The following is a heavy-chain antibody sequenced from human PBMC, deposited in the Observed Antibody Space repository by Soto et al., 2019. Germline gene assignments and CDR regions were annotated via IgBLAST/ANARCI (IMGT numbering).Heavy chain of an antibody. CDR2: IKSRSDGGTT. CDR1: GITFSKAW. D-gene: IGHD4-17*01. V-gene: IGHV3-15*01. CDR3: TTNFYSDHGMDV. J-gene: IGHJ6*02. Sequence: EVQLVESGGGLVKPGGSLTLSCAASGITFSKAWMNWVRQSPGKGLEWVGCIKSRSDGGTTAYAAPVKGRFSISRDDSKDTLWLQMNSLKTEDTAVYYCTTNFYSDHGMDVWGQGTTVTVSS.